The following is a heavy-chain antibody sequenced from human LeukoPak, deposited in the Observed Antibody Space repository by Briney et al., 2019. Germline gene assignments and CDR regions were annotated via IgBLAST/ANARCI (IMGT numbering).Heavy chain of an antibody. CDR2: INHSGST. D-gene: IGHD2-15*01. CDR3: ARAPPAVANFDWFDP. J-gene: IGHJ5*02. V-gene: IGHV4-34*01. Sequence: SETLSLTCAVYGGSFSGYYWSWIRQPPGKGLEWIGEINHSGSTNYNPSLKSRVTISVDTSKNQLSLKLSSVTAADTAVYYCARAPPAVANFDWFDPWGQGTLVTVSS. CDR1: GGSFSGYY.